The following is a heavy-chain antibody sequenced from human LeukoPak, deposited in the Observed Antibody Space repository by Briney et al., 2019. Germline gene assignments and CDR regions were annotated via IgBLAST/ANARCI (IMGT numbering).Heavy chain of an antibody. CDR2: INGSGVST. Sequence: GGSLRLSCAASGLTFSSYAMAWVRQAPGKGLEWVSTINGSGVSTYYGDSVKGRFTISRGNSKNTLYLQTNSLGVEDTAVYYCASQYIEVNYYYHMDVWGTGTTVIVS. V-gene: IGHV3-23*01. CDR1: GLTFSSYA. CDR3: ASQYIEVNYYYHMDV. J-gene: IGHJ6*03. D-gene: IGHD5-18*01.